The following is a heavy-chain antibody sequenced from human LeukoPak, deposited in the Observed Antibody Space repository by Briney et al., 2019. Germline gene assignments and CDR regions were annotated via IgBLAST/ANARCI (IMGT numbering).Heavy chain of an antibody. Sequence: ASVKVSCKASGYTFTVYYLHWVRQAPGQGLEWMGRINPNTGGTNYAQRFQGRVAMTRNTSISTAYMELSSLRSEDTAVYYCARGDFGDYFLDYWGQGTLVTVSS. V-gene: IGHV1-2*06. CDR1: GYTFTVYY. CDR3: ARGDFGDYFLDY. J-gene: IGHJ4*02. D-gene: IGHD4-17*01. CDR2: INPNTGGT.